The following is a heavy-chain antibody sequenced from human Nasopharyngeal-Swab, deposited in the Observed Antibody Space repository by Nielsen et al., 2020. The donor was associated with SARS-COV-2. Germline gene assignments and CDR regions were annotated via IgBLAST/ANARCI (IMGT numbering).Heavy chain of an antibody. D-gene: IGHD3-16*01. CDR3: AKVGGDEYYYYGMDV. CDR2: ISWNSGSI. CDR1: GFTFDDYA. V-gene: IGHV3-9*01. Sequence: GGSLRLSCAASGFTFDDYAMHWVRQAPGKGLEWVSGISWNSGSIGYADSVKGRFTIPRDNAKNSLYLQMNSLRAEDTALYYCAKVGGDEYYYYGMDVWGQGTTVTVSS. J-gene: IGHJ6*02.